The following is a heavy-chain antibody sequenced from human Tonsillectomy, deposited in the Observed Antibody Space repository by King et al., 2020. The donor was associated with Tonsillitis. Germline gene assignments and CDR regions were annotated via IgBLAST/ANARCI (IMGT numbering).Heavy chain of an antibody. CDR1: GGSISSGGYY. J-gene: IGHJ5*02. CDR2: IYYSGST. Sequence: LQLQESGPGLVKPSQTLSLTCTVSGGSISSGGYYWSWICQHPGKGLEWIGYIYYSGSTYYNPSLKSRVTISVDTSKNQFSLKLSSVTAADTAVYYCARFGDIVVVPAAMGWFDPWGQGTLVTVSS. V-gene: IGHV4-31*03. CDR3: ARFGDIVVVPAAMGWFDP. D-gene: IGHD2-2*01.